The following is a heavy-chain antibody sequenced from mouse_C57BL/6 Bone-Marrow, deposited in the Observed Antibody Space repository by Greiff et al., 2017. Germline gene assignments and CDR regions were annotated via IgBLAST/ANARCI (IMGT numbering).Heavy chain of an antibody. D-gene: IGHD2-3*01. V-gene: IGHV1-69*01. CDR3: AREGYYFWYFDV. CDR1: GYTFTSYW. CDR2: IDPSDSYT. J-gene: IGHJ1*03. Sequence: VQLQQPGAELVMPGASVKLSCKASGYTFTSYWMHWVKQRPGQGLEWIGEIDPSDSYTNYNQKFKGKSTLTVEKSSSTAYMQLSSLTSEDSAVYYWAREGYYFWYFDVWGTGTTVTVSS.